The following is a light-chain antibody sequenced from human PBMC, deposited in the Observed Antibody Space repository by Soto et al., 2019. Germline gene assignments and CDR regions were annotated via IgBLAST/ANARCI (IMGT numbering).Light chain of an antibody. Sequence: EIVLERSAASVCLNTGEAATLAWRASQSVSSYLAWYQQRPGQAPRLLISDASTRATSISARFSGSGSVTQFTLTISSLQSEDIALYYCHQHSTSPQTFGQGTKVDIK. CDR3: HQHSTSPQT. CDR1: QSVSSY. V-gene: IGKV3-11*01. J-gene: IGKJ1*01. CDR2: DAS.